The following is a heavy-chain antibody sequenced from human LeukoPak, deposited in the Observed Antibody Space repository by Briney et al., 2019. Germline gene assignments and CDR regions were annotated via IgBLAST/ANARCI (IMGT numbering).Heavy chain of an antibody. Sequence: PGGSLRLSCAASGFTFDDYAMHWVRQAPGKGVEWVSGISWNSGSIGYADSVKGRFTISRDNAKNSLYLQMNSLRAEDTALYYCAKGFGKSDGDVYYYYYMDVWGKGTTVTVSS. CDR1: GFTFDDYA. V-gene: IGHV3-9*01. J-gene: IGHJ6*03. CDR2: ISWNSGSI. CDR3: AKGFGKSDGDVYYYYYMDV. D-gene: IGHD3-10*01.